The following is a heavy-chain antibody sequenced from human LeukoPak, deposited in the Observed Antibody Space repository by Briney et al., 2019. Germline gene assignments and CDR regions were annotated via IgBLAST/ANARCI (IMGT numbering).Heavy chain of an antibody. Sequence: GGPLRLSCAASGFRFISYPMHWVRQAPGKGLEWVAVISYDGTDKYYTHSVKGRFTISRDNSNNTLYLQMNSLRTEDTAFYYCARARVLRGSLAAIDYWGQGTLVTVSS. CDR3: ARARVLRGSLAAIDY. V-gene: IGHV3-30-3*01. CDR1: GFRFISYP. J-gene: IGHJ4*02. D-gene: IGHD2-15*01. CDR2: ISYDGTDK.